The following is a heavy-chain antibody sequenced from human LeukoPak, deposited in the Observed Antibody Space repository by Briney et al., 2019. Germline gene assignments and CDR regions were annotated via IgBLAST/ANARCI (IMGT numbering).Heavy chain of an antibody. V-gene: IGHV3-21*04. Sequence: RGSLRLSCAASGFTFSSYSMNWVRQAPGKGLEWVSSISSSSSYIYYADSVKGRFTISRDNAKNSLYLQMNSLRAEDTAVYYCARLSWAGIDYWGQGTLVTVSS. CDR2: ISSSSSYI. D-gene: IGHD3-10*01. CDR3: ARLSWAGIDY. CDR1: GFTFSSYS. J-gene: IGHJ4*02.